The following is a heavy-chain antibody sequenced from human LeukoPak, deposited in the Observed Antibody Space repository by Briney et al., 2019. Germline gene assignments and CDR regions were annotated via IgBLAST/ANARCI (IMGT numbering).Heavy chain of an antibody. CDR2: ISTDNGDT. J-gene: IGHJ4*02. CDR3: AREGLGELTLDY. CDR1: GYTFTDYA. V-gene: IGHV1-18*01. D-gene: IGHD3-16*01. Sequence: GASVKVSCKASGYTFTDYAIYWVRQAPGQGLEWMGWISTDNGDTNYAQKLQGRVTMTTDTSTSTAYMELRSLRSDDTAVYYCAREGLGELTLDYWGQGTLVTVSS.